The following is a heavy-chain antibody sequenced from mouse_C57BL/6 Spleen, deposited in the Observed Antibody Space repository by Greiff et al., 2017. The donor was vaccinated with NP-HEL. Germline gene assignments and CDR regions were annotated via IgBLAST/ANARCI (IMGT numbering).Heavy chain of an antibody. J-gene: IGHJ2*01. V-gene: IGHV1-7*01. CDR3: ARKGHYDEVDY. D-gene: IGHD1-2*01. CDR1: GYTFTSYW. Sequence: QVQLQQSGAELAKPGASVKLSCKASGYTFTSYWMHWVKQRPGQGLEWIGYINPSSGYTKYIQKFKDKATLPADKSSSTAYMQLSSLTYEDSAVYYCARKGHYDEVDYWGQGTTLTVSS. CDR2: INPSSGYT.